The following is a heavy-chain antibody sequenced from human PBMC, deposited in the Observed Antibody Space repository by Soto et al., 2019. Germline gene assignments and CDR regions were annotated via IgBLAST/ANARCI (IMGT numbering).Heavy chain of an antibody. Sequence: EVQLLESGGGLVSPGGSLRLSCAASGFTFSSYAMSWVRQAPGKGLEWLAGITFRGDYTYYADSVKGRFSLSRDNSRNRLDLQMNNLKVEDPALYYCAKLGTMGVFDNWGQGTLLTVSS. V-gene: IGHV3-23*01. CDR1: GFTFSSYA. CDR3: AKLGTMGVFDN. J-gene: IGHJ4*02. D-gene: IGHD1-26*01. CDR2: ITFRGDYT.